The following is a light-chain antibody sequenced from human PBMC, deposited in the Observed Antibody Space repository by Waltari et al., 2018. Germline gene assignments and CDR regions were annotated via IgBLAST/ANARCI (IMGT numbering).Light chain of an antibody. Sequence: EIVLTQSPGTLSLSPGERATLSCRASQSTSSYLAWDQLKPGQAPRLLIYGASSRATGIPDRFRGSGSGTDFTLTISRLEPEDFAVYYCQQYGSSPLLTFGGGTKVEIK. J-gene: IGKJ4*01. CDR1: QSTSSY. CDR2: GAS. V-gene: IGKV3-20*01. CDR3: QQYGSSPLLT.